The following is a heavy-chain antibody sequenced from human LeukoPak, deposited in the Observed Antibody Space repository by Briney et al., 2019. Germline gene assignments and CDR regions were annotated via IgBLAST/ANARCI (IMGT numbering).Heavy chain of an antibody. J-gene: IGHJ5*02. CDR1: GGSISSYY. V-gene: IGHV4-59*01. D-gene: IGHD3-3*01. CDR2: IYYSGST. CDR3: ARSNPQYDFWSGYYRGWFDP. Sequence: SETLSLTCTVSGGSISSYYWSWIRQPPGKGLEWIGYIYYSGSTNYNPSLKSRVTISVDTSKNQFSLKLSSVTAADAAVYYCARSNPQYDFWSGYYRGWFDPWGQGTLVTVSS.